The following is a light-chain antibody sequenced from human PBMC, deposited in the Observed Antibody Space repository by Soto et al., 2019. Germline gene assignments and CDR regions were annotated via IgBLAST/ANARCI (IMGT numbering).Light chain of an antibody. CDR2: DVS. V-gene: IGLV2-14*01. CDR1: SSDLTYNS. CDR3: SSSTPTRGLV. Sequence: QSALTQPASVSGSLGQSISISCTEDSSDLTYNSVSWYQHHPHKAPKLIIYDVSYRPSGVSTRFPGSQSAGSASLTISGLQAEDEADYYCSSSTPTRGLVFGSGTKLTVL. J-gene: IGLJ1*01.